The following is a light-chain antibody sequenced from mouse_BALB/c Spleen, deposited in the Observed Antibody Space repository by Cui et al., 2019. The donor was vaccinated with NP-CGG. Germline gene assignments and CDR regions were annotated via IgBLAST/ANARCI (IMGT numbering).Light chain of an antibody. V-gene: IGLV1*01. CDR2: GTN. J-gene: IGLJ1*01. CDR1: TGAVTTSNY. Sequence: QAVVTQESAPTTSPGETVTLTCHSSTGAVTTSNYANWVQEKPDHLFTGLIGGTNNRAPGVPARFSGFLIGDKAALTITGAQTEDEAIYFCALWYSNHWVFGGGTKLTVL. CDR3: ALWYSNHWV.